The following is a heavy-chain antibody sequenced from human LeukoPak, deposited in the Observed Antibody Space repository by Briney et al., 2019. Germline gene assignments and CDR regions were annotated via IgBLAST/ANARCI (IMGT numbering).Heavy chain of an antibody. J-gene: IGHJ4*02. D-gene: IGHD3-22*01. CDR1: RFTFSSYT. CDR3: ARDYYDSSGPVVY. Sequence: GGSLRLSCSASRFTFSSYTMNWVRQAPGKGLEWVSSIDPSSTYIYYADSVKGRFTISRDNAQNSLYLQMNSLRAEDTAVYYCARDYYDSSGPVVYWGQGTLVTVSS. V-gene: IGHV3-21*01. CDR2: IDPSSTYI.